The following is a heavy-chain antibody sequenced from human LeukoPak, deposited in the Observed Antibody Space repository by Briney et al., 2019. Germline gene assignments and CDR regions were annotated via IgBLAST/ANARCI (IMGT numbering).Heavy chain of an antibody. Sequence: ASVKVSCKASGYTFTGYYMHWVRQAPGQGLEWMGRINPNSGGTNYAQKFQGRVTMTRDTSISTAHMELSSLTSDDTAVYYCARGGYSSGWYYFEYWGQGTLVTVSS. CDR2: INPNSGGT. D-gene: IGHD6-19*01. V-gene: IGHV1-2*06. J-gene: IGHJ4*02. CDR1: GYTFTGYY. CDR3: ARGGYSSGWYYFEY.